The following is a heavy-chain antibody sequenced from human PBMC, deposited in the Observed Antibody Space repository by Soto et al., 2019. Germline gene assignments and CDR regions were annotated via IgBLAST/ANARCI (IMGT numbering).Heavy chain of an antibody. CDR3: ARFKDYYDSSGTFYFDY. J-gene: IGHJ4*02. V-gene: IGHV6-1*01. CDR2: TYYRSKWYN. Sequence: QVQLQQSGPGLVKPSQTLSLTCAISGDSVSSNSAAWNWIRQSPSRGLEWLGRTYYRSKWYNDYAVSVKSRITINPDTSKNQFSLQLNSVTPEDTAVYYCARFKDYYDSSGTFYFDYWGQGTLVTVSS. D-gene: IGHD3-22*01. CDR1: GDSVSSNSAA.